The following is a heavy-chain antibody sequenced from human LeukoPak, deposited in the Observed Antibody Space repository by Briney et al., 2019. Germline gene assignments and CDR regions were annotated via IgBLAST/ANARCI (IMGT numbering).Heavy chain of an antibody. J-gene: IGHJ4*02. D-gene: IGHD6-13*01. CDR1: GYTFTSYD. Sequence: ASVKVSCKASGYTFTSYDINWVRQATGQGLEGMGWMNPNSGNTGYAQKFQGRVTMTRNTSISTAYMELSSLRSEDTAVYYCARACRIRAAAANYYFDYWGQGTLVTVSS. V-gene: IGHV1-8*01. CDR3: ARACRIRAAAANYYFDY. CDR2: MNPNSGNT.